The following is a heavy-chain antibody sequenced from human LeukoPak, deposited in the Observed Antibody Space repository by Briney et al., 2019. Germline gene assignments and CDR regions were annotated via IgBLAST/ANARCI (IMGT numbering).Heavy chain of an antibody. J-gene: IGHJ6*02. Sequence: GGSLRLSCAASGFTFSSYAMHWVRQAPGKGLEWVGRSRNKPNSYTTEYAASVKGRFTISRDESKNSVDLQMNSLKIEDTAVYYCTRGYCSSTKCPIYYEMDVWGQGTTVTVSS. V-gene: IGHV3-72*01. D-gene: IGHD2-2*01. CDR2: SRNKPNSYTT. CDR1: GFTFSSYA. CDR3: TRGYCSSTKCPIYYEMDV.